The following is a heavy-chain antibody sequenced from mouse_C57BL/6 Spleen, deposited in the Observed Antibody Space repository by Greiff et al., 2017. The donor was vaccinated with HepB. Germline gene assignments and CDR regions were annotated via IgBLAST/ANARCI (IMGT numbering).Heavy chain of an antibody. Sequence: DVKLVESGGGLVQPGGSLKLSCAASGFTFSDYYMYWVRQTPEKRLEWVAYISNGGGSTYYPDTVKGRFTISRDNAKNTLYLQMSRLKSEDTAMYYCARQGYGSSYFDYWGQGTTLTVSS. CDR3: ARQGYGSSYFDY. V-gene: IGHV5-12*01. CDR2: ISNGGGST. J-gene: IGHJ2*01. CDR1: GFTFSDYY. D-gene: IGHD1-1*01.